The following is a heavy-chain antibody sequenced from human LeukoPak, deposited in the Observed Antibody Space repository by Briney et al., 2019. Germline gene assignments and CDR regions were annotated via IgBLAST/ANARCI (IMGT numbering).Heavy chain of an antibody. J-gene: IGHJ4*02. CDR2: MNPNSGNT. CDR1: GYTFTSYD. Sequence: GASVKVSCKASGYTFTSYDINWVRQATGQGLERMGWMNPNSGNTGYAQKFQGRVTMTRNTSISTAYMELSSLRSEDTAVYYCARGVTLVRGPPLNYWGQGTLVTVSS. CDR3: ARGVTLVRGPPLNY. V-gene: IGHV1-8*01. D-gene: IGHD3-10*01.